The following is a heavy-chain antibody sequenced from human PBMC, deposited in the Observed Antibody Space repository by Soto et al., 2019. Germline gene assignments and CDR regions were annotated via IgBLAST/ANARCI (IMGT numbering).Heavy chain of an antibody. Sequence: QVHLVQSGAEVMKPGASVKVSCKGSGYAFTTYGITWVRQAPGQGLEWMGWISAHKGNTNNEQKPQGRVTVTRDTSTSTAYMELRSLRSDDTAVYYCARGRYGDYWGQGALVTVSS. J-gene: IGHJ4*02. D-gene: IGHD1-1*01. V-gene: IGHV1-18*01. CDR2: ISAHKGNT. CDR1: GYAFTTYG. CDR3: ARGRYGDY.